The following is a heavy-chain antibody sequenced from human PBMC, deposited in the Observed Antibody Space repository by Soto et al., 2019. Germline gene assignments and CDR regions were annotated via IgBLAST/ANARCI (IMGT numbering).Heavy chain of an antibody. J-gene: IGHJ4*02. CDR2: ISAYDGNT. Sequence: ASVKVSCKASGYTFTTYGISCVRQAPGLGLEWMGWISAYDGNTNHAQKFQGRVTMTTDTSTTTAYMELRSLRPDDTAVYYCARSRMGVVATIVPDYWGQGTLVTVSS. CDR1: GYTFTTYG. CDR3: ARSRMGVVATIVPDY. D-gene: IGHD5-12*01. V-gene: IGHV1-18*01.